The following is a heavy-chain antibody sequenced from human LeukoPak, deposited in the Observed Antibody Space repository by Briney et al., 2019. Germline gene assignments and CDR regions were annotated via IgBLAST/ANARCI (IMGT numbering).Heavy chain of an antibody. CDR1: GFTFSSYA. D-gene: IGHD3-10*01. CDR2: ISGSGGST. Sequence: GGSLRLSCAASGFTFSSYAMSWVRQAPGKGLEWVSAISGSGGSTYYADSVKGRFTISRDNSKNTLYLQMNSLRAEDTAVYYCASLLWFGELLGYWGQGTLVTVSS. CDR3: ASLLWFGELLGY. V-gene: IGHV3-23*01. J-gene: IGHJ4*02.